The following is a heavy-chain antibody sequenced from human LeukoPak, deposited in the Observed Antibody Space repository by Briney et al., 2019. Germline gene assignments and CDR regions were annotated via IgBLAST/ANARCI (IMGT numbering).Heavy chain of an antibody. J-gene: IGHJ4*02. D-gene: IGHD5-24*01. Sequence: GGSLRLSCAASGFTFSSYWMSWVRQAPGKGLEWVANIKQDGSEKYYVDSVKGRFTISRDNAKNSLYLQMNSLRAEDTAVYYCARVMGRLQLGGFDYWGQGTLVTVSS. CDR3: ARVMGRLQLGGFDY. CDR2: IKQDGSEK. V-gene: IGHV3-7*01. CDR1: GFTFSSYW.